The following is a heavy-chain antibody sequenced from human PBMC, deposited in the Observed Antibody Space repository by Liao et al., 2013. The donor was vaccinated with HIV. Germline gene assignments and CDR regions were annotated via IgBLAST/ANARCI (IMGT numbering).Heavy chain of an antibody. V-gene: IGHV4-39*07. Sequence: QLQLQESGPGLVKPSETLSLTCTVSGGSISSGSYYWGWIRQPPGKGLEWIGTIYYSGSTYYNPSLKSRVTISVDTSKNQFSLKLSSVTAADTAVYYCARGLFQAFDIWGQGTMVTVSS. CDR2: IYYSGST. CDR1: GGSISSGSYY. D-gene: IGHD2/OR15-2a*01. CDR3: ARGLFQAFDI. J-gene: IGHJ3*02.